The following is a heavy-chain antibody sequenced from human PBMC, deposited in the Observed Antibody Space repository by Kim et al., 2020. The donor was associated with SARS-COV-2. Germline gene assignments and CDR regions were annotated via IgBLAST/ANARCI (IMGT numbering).Heavy chain of an antibody. CDR3: ARGPRTIFGVVIMSYGMDV. J-gene: IGHJ6*02. CDR2: INSDGSST. D-gene: IGHD3-3*01. CDR1: GFTFSSYW. Sequence: GGSLRLSCAASGFTFSSYWMHWVRQAPGKGLVWVSRINSDGSSTSYADSVKGRFTISRDNAKNTLYLQMNSLRAEDTAVYYCARGPRTIFGVVIMSYGMDVWGQGTTVTVSS. V-gene: IGHV3-74*01.